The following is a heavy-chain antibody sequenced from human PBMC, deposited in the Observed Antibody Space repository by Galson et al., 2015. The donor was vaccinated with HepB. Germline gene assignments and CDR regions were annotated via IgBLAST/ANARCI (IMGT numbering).Heavy chain of an antibody. Sequence: SLRLSCAASGFTFSSYGMHWVRQAPGKGLEWVAVISYDGSNKYYADSVKGRFTISRDNSKNTLYLLMNSLRAEDTAVYYCAKNRYSGSYYRFDYWGQGTLVTVSS. J-gene: IGHJ4*02. D-gene: IGHD1-26*01. CDR2: ISYDGSNK. CDR1: GFTFSSYG. V-gene: IGHV3-30*18. CDR3: AKNRYSGSYYRFDY.